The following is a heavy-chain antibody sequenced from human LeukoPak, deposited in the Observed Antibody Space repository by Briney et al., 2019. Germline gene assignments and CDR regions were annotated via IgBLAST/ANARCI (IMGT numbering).Heavy chain of an antibody. CDR2: IIPILGIA. CDR1: GGTFSSYT. J-gene: IGHJ4*02. V-gene: IGHV1-69*04. D-gene: IGHD2-2*01. CDR3: ARDPPGGKSPAADFDY. Sequence: ASVKVSCKASGGTFSSYTISWVRQAPGQGLEWMGRIIPILGIANYAQKFQGRVTITADESTSTAYMELSSLRSEDTAVYYCARDPPGGKSPAADFDYWGQGTLVTVSS.